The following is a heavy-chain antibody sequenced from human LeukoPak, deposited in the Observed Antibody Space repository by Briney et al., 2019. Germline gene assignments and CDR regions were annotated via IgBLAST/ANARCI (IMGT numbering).Heavy chain of an antibody. CDR1: GGSFSGYY. D-gene: IGHD1-14*01. CDR2: INHSGST. Sequence: PSETLSLTCAVYGGSFSGYYWSWIRQPPGKGLEWIGEINHSGSTNYNPSLKSRVTISVDTSKNQFSLKLSSVTAADTAVYYCARDTGGAFNWFDPWGQGTLVTASS. J-gene: IGHJ5*02. V-gene: IGHV4-34*01. CDR3: ARDTGGAFNWFDP.